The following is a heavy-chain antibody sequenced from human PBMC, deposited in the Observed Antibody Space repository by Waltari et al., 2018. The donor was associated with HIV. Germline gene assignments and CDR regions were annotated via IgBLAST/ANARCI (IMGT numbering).Heavy chain of an antibody. CDR3: VRDYDSSGYYSANWFDP. CDR2: INNEGSNT. J-gene: IGHJ5*02. CDR1: GFTFRSYW. V-gene: IGHV3-74*01. D-gene: IGHD3-22*01. Sequence: VPLVESGGGLVQPGGSLRLSCVASGFTFRSYWMHRARQGPGRGLVWVSRINNEGSNTNYADSVKGRFTISRDNAKNTLYLQMNSLRAEDTAVYSCVRDYDSSGYYSANWFDPWGQGTLVTVSS.